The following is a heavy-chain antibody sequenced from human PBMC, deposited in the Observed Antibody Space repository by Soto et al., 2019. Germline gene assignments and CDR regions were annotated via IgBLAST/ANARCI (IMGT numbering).Heavy chain of an antibody. CDR3: AAELVGFIPYYGELGY. CDR2: IVVGSGNT. CDR1: GFTFTSSA. J-gene: IGHJ4*02. V-gene: IGHV1-58*02. D-gene: IGHD4-17*01. Sequence: QMQLVQSGPEVKKPGTSVKVSCKASGFTFTSSAMQWVRQARGQRLEWIGWIVVGSGNTNYAQKFQERVTITRDMSTSTAYMELSSLRSEDTAVYYCAAELVGFIPYYGELGYWGQGTLVTVSS.